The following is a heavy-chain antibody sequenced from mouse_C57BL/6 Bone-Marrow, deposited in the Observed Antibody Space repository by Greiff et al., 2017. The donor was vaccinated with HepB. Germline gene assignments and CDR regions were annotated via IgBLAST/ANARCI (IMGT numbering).Heavy chain of an antibody. V-gene: IGHV1-82*01. CDR3: ARSAYYSNSYAMDY. J-gene: IGHJ4*01. CDR1: GYAFSSSW. CDR2: IYPGDGDT. Sequence: VQLQQSGPELVKPGASVKISCKASGYAFSSSWMNWVKQRPGKGLEWIGRIYPGDGDTNYNGKFKGKATLTADKSSSTAYMQLSSLTSEDSAVYFCARSAYYSNSYAMDYWGQGTSVTVSS. D-gene: IGHD2-5*01.